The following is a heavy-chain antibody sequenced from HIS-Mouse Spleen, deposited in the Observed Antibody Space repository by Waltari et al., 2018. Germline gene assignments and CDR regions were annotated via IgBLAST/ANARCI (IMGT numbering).Heavy chain of an antibody. D-gene: IGHD6-13*01. V-gene: IGHV4-39*07. CDR3: AREIPYSSSWYDWYFDL. CDR2: IYYSGST. J-gene: IGHJ2*01. Sequence: QLQLQESGPGLVKPSEILSLTCTVSGGSFSSSSDYLGWIRQPPGKGLEWIGGIYYSGSTYYNPSLKSRVTISVDTSKNQFSLKLSAVTAADTAVYYCAREIPYSSSWYDWYFDLWGRGTLVTVSS. CDR1: GGSFSSSSDY.